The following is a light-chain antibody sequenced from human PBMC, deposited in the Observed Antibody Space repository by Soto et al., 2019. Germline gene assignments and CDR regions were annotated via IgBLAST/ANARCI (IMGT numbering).Light chain of an antibody. CDR1: QSVSSSY. Sequence: EIVLTQSPGTLSLSPGERATLSCRASQSVSSSYLGWYQQKPGQAPRLLIYGASSRATGIPDRFSGSGSGTDFTLTISRLEPEDFAVYYCQRYGGSPLYTFGQGTTMEIK. J-gene: IGKJ2*01. CDR3: QRYGGSPLYT. V-gene: IGKV3-20*01. CDR2: GAS.